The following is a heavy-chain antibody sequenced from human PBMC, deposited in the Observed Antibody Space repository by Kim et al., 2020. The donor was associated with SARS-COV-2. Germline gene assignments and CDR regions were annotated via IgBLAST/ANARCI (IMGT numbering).Heavy chain of an antibody. D-gene: IGHD2-8*01. J-gene: IGHJ3*02. CDR3: ATDNGEGDAFDI. Sequence: YAQKFQGRVTMTEDTSTDTAYMELSSLRSEDTAVYYCATDNGEGDAFDIWGQGTMVTVSS. V-gene: IGHV1-24*01.